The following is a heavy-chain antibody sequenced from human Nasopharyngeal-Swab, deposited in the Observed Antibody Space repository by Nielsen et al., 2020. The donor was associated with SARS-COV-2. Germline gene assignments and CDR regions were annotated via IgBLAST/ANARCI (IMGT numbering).Heavy chain of an antibody. D-gene: IGHD2-21*02. CDR1: GFTLCDHY. V-gene: IGHV3-72*01. CDR3: ARDASAYCGGDCYSDAFDI. J-gene: IGHJ3*02. Sequence: GESLKISCVASGFTLCDHYMDWVRQSPGKGLEWVGRSRDKANGYTTEYAASVKGRFTISRDDSKNSLYMQMNSLQTEDTAVYYCARDASAYCGGDCYSDAFDIWGQGTMVTVSS. CDR2: SRDKANGYTT.